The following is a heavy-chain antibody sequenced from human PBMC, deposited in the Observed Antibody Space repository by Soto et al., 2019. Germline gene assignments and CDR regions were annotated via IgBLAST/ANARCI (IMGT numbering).Heavy chain of an antibody. D-gene: IGHD1-26*01. CDR3: ARSIVGATPVVDY. Sequence: GGSLRLSCAASGFTFSSYAMSWVRQAPGKGLECVSTISGSGGTTYYADSVKGRFTTSRDNSKNTLYLQMNSLRAEDTAVYYCARSIVGATPVVDYWGQGTLVTVSS. J-gene: IGHJ4*02. CDR2: ISGSGGTT. CDR1: GFTFSSYA. V-gene: IGHV3-23*01.